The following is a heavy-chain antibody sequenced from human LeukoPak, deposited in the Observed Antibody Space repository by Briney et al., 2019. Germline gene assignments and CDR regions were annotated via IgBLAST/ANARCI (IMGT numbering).Heavy chain of an antibody. J-gene: IGHJ4*02. D-gene: IGHD6-13*01. V-gene: IGHV4-4*02. CDR1: GGSISSSNW. Sequence: SETLSLTCAVSGGSISSSNWWSWVRQPPGKGLEWIGEIYHSGSTNYNPSLKSRVTISVDKSKNQFSLKLSSVTAADTAVYYCVKTLGQLVTAGRDYWGQGTLVTVSS. CDR2: IYHSGST. CDR3: VKTLGQLVTAGRDY.